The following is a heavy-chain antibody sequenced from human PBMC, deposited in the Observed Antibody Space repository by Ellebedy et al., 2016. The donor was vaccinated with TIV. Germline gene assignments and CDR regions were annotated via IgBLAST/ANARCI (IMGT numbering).Heavy chain of an antibody. J-gene: IGHJ4*02. Sequence: GESLKISXKGSGYSFINYWTGWVRQTPGKGLEWMAIIYPNDTDIRYNPSFQGQVTISADRSTNTAYLQWSSLKASDTAMYYCVTLKFRWEPIDHWGQGTLVTVSS. D-gene: IGHD1-14*01. CDR2: IYPNDTDI. CDR3: VTLKFRWEPIDH. V-gene: IGHV5-51*01. CDR1: GYSFINYW.